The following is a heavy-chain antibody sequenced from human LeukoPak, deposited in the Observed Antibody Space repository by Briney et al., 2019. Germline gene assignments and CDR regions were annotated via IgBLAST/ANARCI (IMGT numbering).Heavy chain of an antibody. D-gene: IGHD5-12*01. Sequence: GRSLRLSCAASGFSLDTYAMHWVRQAPGQGLEWVALIWHDGSHKFYSNSVRGQFTISRDNSKNTLYLQMNSLRAEDTAVYYCAKVSPTIPFDYWGQGTLVTVSS. V-gene: IGHV3-33*06. CDR3: AKVSPTIPFDY. J-gene: IGHJ4*02. CDR2: IWHDGSHK. CDR1: GFSLDTYA.